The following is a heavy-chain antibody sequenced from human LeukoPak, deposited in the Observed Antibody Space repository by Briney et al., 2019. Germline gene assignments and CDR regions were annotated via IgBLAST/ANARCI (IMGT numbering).Heavy chain of an antibody. V-gene: IGHV3-21*06. Sequence: GGSLRLSCVASGFIFSGHTMNWVRQAPGRGLEWVSSISTSSTYIYYADSVKGRFTISRDNPKNSLFLQMNNLRVEDTATYYRVRKIKTGSSSGDYDYWGQGTLVTVSS. CDR3: VRKIKTGSSSGDYDY. CDR2: ISTSSTYI. CDR1: GFIFSGHT. J-gene: IGHJ4*02. D-gene: IGHD1-1*01.